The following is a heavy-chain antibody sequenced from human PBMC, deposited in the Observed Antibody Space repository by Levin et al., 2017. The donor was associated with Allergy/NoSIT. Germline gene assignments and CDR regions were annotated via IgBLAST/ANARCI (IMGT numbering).Heavy chain of an antibody. J-gene: IGHJ4*02. CDR1: GYTFTGYY. CDR3: ARAMESVVVTATPLGY. D-gene: IGHD2-21*02. Sequence: GESLKISCKASGYTFTGYYMHWVRQAPGQGLEWMGWINPNSGGTNYAQKFQGRVTMTRDTSISTAYMELSRLRSDDTAVYYCARAMESVVVTATPLGYWGQGTLVTVSS. CDR2: INPNSGGT. V-gene: IGHV1-2*02.